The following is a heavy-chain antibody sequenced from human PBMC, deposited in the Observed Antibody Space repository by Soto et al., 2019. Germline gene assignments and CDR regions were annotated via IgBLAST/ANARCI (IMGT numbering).Heavy chain of an antibody. CDR3: ARDRSSRWFYFGC. CDR2: INPSGGST. CDR1: GYTFTSYY. V-gene: IGHV1-46*01. J-gene: IGHJ4*02. D-gene: IGHD2-2*01. Sequence: ASVKVSCKASGYTFTSYYLHWVRQAPGQGLEWMGIINPSGGSTTYAQKFQGRVTMNRDTSTSTVYMELSSLRSEDTAVYYCARDRSSRWFYFGCWGQGTLVTVSS.